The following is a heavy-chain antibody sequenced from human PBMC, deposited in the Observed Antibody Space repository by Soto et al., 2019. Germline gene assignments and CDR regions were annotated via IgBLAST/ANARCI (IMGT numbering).Heavy chain of an antibody. D-gene: IGHD6-19*01. CDR1: GGSMTPFY. V-gene: IGHV4-59*01. J-gene: IGHJ4*02. CDR2: IYYNGNT. Sequence: PSETLCLTCTVSGGSMTPFYGGWSRQPPGKGLEWIGYIYYNGNTNYNPSLNSRVTISVDTSKNQFSLQLTSVTAADTAVDFYARGGCSVDYWGRGTLVTVSS. CDR3: ARGGCSVDY.